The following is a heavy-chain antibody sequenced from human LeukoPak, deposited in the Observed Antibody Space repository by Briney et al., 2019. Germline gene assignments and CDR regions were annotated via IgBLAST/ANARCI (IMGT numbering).Heavy chain of an antibody. CDR1: GGSISSYY. J-gene: IGHJ4*02. V-gene: IGHV4-59*01. Sequence: SETLSLTCTVSGGSISSYYWSWIRQPPGKGLEWIGYVYNSGGTKYNPSLKSRLTISVDTSKNQFSLNLSSVTAADTAVYYCARASVLLSADYWGQGTLVTVSS. D-gene: IGHD3-16*01. CDR2: VYNSGGT. CDR3: ARASVLLSADY.